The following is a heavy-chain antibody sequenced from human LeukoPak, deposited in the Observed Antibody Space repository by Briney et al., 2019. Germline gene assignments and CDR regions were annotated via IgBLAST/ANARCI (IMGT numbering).Heavy chain of an antibody. CDR3: ARRGSGWEFDY. D-gene: IGHD6-19*01. Sequence: GGSLRLSCVASRFTFSSHSMHWVRQAPGKGLEYVSGIRSNGGSTYFAKSVKGRFTISRDNSKNTLDLQMGSLRAEDMAVYYCARRGSGWEFDYWGQGTLVTVSS. CDR1: RFTFSSHS. J-gene: IGHJ4*02. CDR2: IRSNGGST. V-gene: IGHV3-64*01.